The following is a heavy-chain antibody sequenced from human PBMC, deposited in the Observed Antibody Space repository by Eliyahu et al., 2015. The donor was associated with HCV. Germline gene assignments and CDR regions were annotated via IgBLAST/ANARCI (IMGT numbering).Heavy chain of an antibody. CDR1: GFTFXSYA. CDR3: AKDRTKPKSSGYYYVSLGY. Sequence: EVQLLESGGGLVQPGGSLRLSCAASGFTFXSYAXGWVRQAPGKGLEWVSAISGSGGSTYYADSVKGRFTISRDNSKNTLYLQMNSLRAEDTAVYYCAKDRTKPKSSGYYYVSLGYWGQGTLVTVSS. D-gene: IGHD3-22*01. V-gene: IGHV3-23*01. CDR2: ISGSGGST. J-gene: IGHJ4*02.